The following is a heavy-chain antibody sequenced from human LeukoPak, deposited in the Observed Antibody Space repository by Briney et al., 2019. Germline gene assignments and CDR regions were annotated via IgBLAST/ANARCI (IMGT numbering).Heavy chain of an antibody. CDR3: AKDRYGSEANYFDY. J-gene: IGHJ4*02. V-gene: IGHV3-30*18. Sequence: QSGGSLRLSCAASGFSFSSYAMHWVRQAPGKGLEWVAFVLFDGTNEQYTDSVKGRFSISRDNSNNTLYLQMSSLTAEDTAVYYCAKDRYGSEANYFDYWGQGTLVTVSS. CDR1: GFSFSSYA. D-gene: IGHD3-10*01. CDR2: VLFDGTNE.